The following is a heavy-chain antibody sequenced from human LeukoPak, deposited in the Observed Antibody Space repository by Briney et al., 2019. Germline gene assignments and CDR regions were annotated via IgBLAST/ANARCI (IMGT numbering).Heavy chain of an antibody. CDR1: GFTVSSNY. J-gene: IGHJ4*02. D-gene: IGHD2-15*01. CDR2: IYSGGST. CDR3: ARAQGRVYY. Sequence: PGGSLSLSCAASGFTVSSNYMSWVRQAPGKGLEWVSVIYSGGSTYYADSVKGRFTISRDNSKNTLYLQMNSLRAERTAVYYCARAQGRVYYWGQGTLVTVSS. V-gene: IGHV3-53*01.